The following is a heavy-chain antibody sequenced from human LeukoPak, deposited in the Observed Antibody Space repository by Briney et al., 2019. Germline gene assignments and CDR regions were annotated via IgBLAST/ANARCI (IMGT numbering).Heavy chain of an antibody. CDR1: GFTFRTNA. D-gene: IGHD4-23*01. Sequence: GGSLRLSCAASGFTFRTNAMSWVRQAPGKGLEWVSGIGGDSRAHYADSVEGRFTISRDTSKNTLYLQMNNLRAEDTAVYYCAKALLRWPFDYWGQGTLVTVSS. CDR2: IGGDSRA. CDR3: AKALLRWPFDY. J-gene: IGHJ4*02. V-gene: IGHV3-23*01.